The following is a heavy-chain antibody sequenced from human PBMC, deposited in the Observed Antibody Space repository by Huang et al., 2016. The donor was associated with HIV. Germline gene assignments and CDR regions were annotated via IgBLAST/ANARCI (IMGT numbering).Heavy chain of an antibody. V-gene: IGHV4-34*02. D-gene: IGHD3-3*01. CDR1: GGSFTGNY. CDR3: ARQWTILEWLLGLDV. CDR2: VKDSGAT. J-gene: IGHJ6*02. Sequence: QMQLQQRGAGLLKPSETLSLTCGVSGGSFTGNYLTWIRQAPGKGLEWSGEVKDSGATNNHTSLNGRVTISLDKSNRELSLNLRSVTAADTAVYYCARQWTILEWLLGLDVWGQGTTVIVSS.